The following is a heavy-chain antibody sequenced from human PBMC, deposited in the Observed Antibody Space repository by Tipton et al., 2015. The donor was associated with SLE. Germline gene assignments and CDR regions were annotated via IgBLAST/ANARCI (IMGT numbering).Heavy chain of an antibody. CDR3: ASPMAGY. J-gene: IGHJ4*02. D-gene: IGHD5-24*01. V-gene: IGHV4-38-2*02. Sequence: TLSLTCTVSGYSISSDYYWGWIRQPPGKGLEWIGSIYHSGSTYYNPSLKSRVTISVDTSKNQFSLKLSSVTAADTAVYYCASPMAGYWGQGTLVTVSS. CDR1: GYSISSDYY. CDR2: IYHSGST.